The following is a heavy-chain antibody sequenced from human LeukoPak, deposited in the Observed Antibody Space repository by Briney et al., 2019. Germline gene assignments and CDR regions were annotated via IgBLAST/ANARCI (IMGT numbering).Heavy chain of an antibody. CDR3: ARRAGAYSHPYDY. D-gene: IGHD4/OR15-4a*01. Sequence: GGSLRLSRTVSGFTLSSNSMSWVRPAPGKGLEWVSFIYSDNTHYSDSVKGRFTISRDNSKNTLYLQMNSLRAEDTAVYYCARRAGAYSHPYDYWGQGTLVTVSS. J-gene: IGHJ4*02. CDR1: GFTLSSNS. CDR2: IYSDNT. V-gene: IGHV3-53*01.